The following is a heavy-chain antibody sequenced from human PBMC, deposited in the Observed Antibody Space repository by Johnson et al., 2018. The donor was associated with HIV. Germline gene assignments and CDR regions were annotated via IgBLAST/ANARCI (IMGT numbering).Heavy chain of an antibody. Sequence: QVQLVESGGGVVQPGRSLRLSCAASRFTFSTYAMHWVRQAPGKGLEWVAVISYDGINKYYADSVKGRFTISRDNSKNTLYLQMNSLRAEDTAVYYCTTGHYYDSSGDAFDIWGQG. V-gene: IGHV3-30-3*01. CDR2: ISYDGINK. CDR3: TTGHYYDSSGDAFDI. CDR1: RFTFSTYA. J-gene: IGHJ3*02. D-gene: IGHD3-22*01.